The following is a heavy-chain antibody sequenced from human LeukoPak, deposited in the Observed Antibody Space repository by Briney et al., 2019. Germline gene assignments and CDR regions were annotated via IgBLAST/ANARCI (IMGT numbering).Heavy chain of an antibody. D-gene: IGHD4-17*01. J-gene: IGHJ5*02. Sequence: GGSLRLSCAASGFIFSSYSMNWVRQAPGKGLEWVSYISAKSGAMYYADSVQGRFTITRDNAKNSLYLQMNSLGVEDTAVYYCAARNYGDRFNSWGQGTLVTVSS. CDR1: GFIFSSYS. CDR3: AARNYGDRFNS. CDR2: ISAKSGAM. V-gene: IGHV3-48*01.